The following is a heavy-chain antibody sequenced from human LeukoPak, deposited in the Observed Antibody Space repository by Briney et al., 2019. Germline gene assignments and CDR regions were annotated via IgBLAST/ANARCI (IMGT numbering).Heavy chain of an antibody. CDR2: ISPSSSYI. D-gene: IGHD6-13*01. V-gene: IGHV3-21*01. J-gene: IGHJ2*01. CDR1: GFTFKSYT. CDR3: ARVPREVAGALYSWYFDL. Sequence: GGSLRLSCAASGFTFKSYTINWVRQAPVKGLEWVSSISPSSSYIYYADSVKGRFTISRDNAKNSLYLQLNGLRAEDTAVYYCARVPREVAGALYSWYFDLWCRGTLVTVSS.